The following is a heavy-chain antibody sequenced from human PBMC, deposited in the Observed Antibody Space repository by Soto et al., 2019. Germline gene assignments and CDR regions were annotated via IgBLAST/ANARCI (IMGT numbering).Heavy chain of an antibody. CDR2: ISAYNGNT. J-gene: IGHJ3*02. CDR3: ARDGSYSGSYWGAFDI. Sequence: ASVKVSCKASGYTFTSYGISWVRQAPEKGLEWMGWISAYNGNTNYAQKLQGRVTMTTDTSTSTAYMELRSLRSDDTAVYYCARDGSYSGSYWGAFDIWGQGTMVTVSS. CDR1: GYTFTSYG. V-gene: IGHV1-18*04. D-gene: IGHD1-26*01.